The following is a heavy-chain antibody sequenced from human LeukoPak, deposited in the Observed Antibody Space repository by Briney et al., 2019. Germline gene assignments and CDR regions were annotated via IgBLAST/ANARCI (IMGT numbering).Heavy chain of an antibody. CDR1: GYMFTGFF. D-gene: IGHD3-10*01. CDR3: ATLLWFGDFDY. V-gene: IGHV1-2*02. Sequence: GSVVVSCKTSGYMFTGFFIHWVRQAPGQGLEWMGSVSPNNGGTSYAQRFQDRVNMTSDTSTRTAYLQLSGLRFDDTAVYFCATLLWFGDFDYWGQGTPATVSS. CDR2: VSPNNGGT. J-gene: IGHJ4*02.